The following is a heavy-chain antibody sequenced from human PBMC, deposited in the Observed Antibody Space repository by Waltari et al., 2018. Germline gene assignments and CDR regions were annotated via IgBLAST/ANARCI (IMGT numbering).Heavy chain of an antibody. CDR2: SYSGGST. CDR1: GFTVSSNY. Sequence: EVQLVESGGGLIQPGGSLRLSCAASGFTVSSNYMSWVRQAPGKGLEWVSVSYSGGSTYYADSVKGRFTISRDNSKNTLYLQMNSLRAEDTAVYYCARLGYCSSTSCYQGGYFDYWGQGTLVTVSS. D-gene: IGHD2-2*01. J-gene: IGHJ4*02. V-gene: IGHV3-53*01. CDR3: ARLGYCSSTSCYQGGYFDY.